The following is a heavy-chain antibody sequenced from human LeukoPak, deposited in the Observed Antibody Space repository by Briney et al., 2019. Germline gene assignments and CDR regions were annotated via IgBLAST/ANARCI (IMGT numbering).Heavy chain of an antibody. J-gene: IGHJ4*02. CDR2: IDYSGST. CDR1: GGSFDSKY. CDR3: ARAGHNGYEIDY. V-gene: IGHV4-59*01. D-gene: IGHD5-12*01. Sequence: PSETLSLTCSVSGGSFDSKYWSWIRQPPGKGLEWIGYIDYSGSTKYNPSLRSRVTMSIDTSKKQFSLKLTSVTAADTAVYYCARAGHNGYEIDYWGQGTLLTVSS.